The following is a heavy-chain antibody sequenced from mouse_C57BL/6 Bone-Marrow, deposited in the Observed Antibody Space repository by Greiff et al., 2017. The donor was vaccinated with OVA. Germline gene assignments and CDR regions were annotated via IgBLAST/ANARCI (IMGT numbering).Heavy chain of an antibody. CDR2: INPSSGYT. V-gene: IGHV1-4*01. Sequence: VQLQQSGAELARPGASVKMSCKASGYTFTSYTMHWVKQRPGQGLEWIGYINPSSGYTKYNQKFKDKTTLTADKSTSTVYMQLSSLTSEDSAVYYCARYDYDWYFDVWGTGTTVTVSS. J-gene: IGHJ1*03. CDR3: ARYDYDWYFDV. D-gene: IGHD2-4*01. CDR1: GYTFTSYT.